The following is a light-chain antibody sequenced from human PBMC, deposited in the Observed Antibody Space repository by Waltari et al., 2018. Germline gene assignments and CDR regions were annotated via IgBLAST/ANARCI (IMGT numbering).Light chain of an antibody. J-gene: IGKJ3*01. CDR3: QQRSNWPLFT. CDR2: DAS. V-gene: IGKV3D-20*02. Sequence: EIVLTQSPGTLSLSPGERATLSCRASQSVRSSHLAWYQQKPGQAPRLLIHDASRRATGIPDRFSGSGSGTDFTLTISSLEPEDFAVYYCQQRSNWPLFTFGPGTKVDIK. CDR1: QSVRSSH.